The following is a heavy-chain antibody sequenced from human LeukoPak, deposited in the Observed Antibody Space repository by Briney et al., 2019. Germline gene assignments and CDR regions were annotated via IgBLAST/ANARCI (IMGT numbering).Heavy chain of an antibody. Sequence: SETLSLTCTVSGGSISSYYWSWIRQPPGKGLEWIGYIYYCGSTYCNPSLKSRLTLSVDTSKNQFSLNLSSVTAADTAVYYCARGHAYYYGSGTYGRFDYWGQGTLVTVSS. CDR3: ARGHAYYYGSGTYGRFDY. D-gene: IGHD3-10*01. CDR2: IYYCGST. V-gene: IGHV4-59*06. CDR1: GGSISSYY. J-gene: IGHJ4*02.